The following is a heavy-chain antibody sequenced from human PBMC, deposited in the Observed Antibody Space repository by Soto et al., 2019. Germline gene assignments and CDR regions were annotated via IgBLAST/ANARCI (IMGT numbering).Heavy chain of an antibody. V-gene: IGHV4-34*01. D-gene: IGHD5-18*01. Sequence: SDALSLTWSVFRGALSDHYWTLVRQSPGKWLEWIGEIHPSGSTDSSASLKSRVTLSLDTSTSQFSLQVTSVTAADTGVYYCARGKSSGYKFGPRNFLYYGMDVWGPGTTVTVSS. CDR1: RGALSDHY. CDR2: IHPSGST. J-gene: IGHJ6*02. CDR3: ARGKSSGYKFGPRNFLYYGMDV.